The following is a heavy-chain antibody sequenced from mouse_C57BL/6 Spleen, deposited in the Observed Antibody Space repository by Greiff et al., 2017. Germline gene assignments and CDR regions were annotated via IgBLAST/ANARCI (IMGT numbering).Heavy chain of an antibody. V-gene: IGHV1-55*01. D-gene: IGHD2-3*01. CDR2: IYPGSGST. J-gene: IGHJ4*01. Sequence: QVQLKQPGAELVKPGASVKMSCKASGYTFTSYWITWVKQRPGQGLEWIGDIYPGSGSTNYNEKFKSKATLTVDTSSSTAYMQLSSLTSEDSAVYYCARGVYDGYYDYAMDYWGQGTSVTVSS. CDR1: GYTFTSYW. CDR3: ARGVYDGYYDYAMDY.